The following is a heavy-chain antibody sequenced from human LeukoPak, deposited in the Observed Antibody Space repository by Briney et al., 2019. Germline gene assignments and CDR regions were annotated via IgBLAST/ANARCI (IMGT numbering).Heavy chain of an antibody. CDR3: AILRGGKYYFDY. V-gene: IGHV1-46*01. Sequence: GASMKVSCKASGYTFTGYYMHWVRQAPGQGLEWMGIINPSGGSTSYAQKFQGRVTMTRDTSTSTVYMELSSLRSEDTAVYYCAILRGGKYYFDYWGQGTLVTVSS. CDR2: INPSGGST. D-gene: IGHD3-16*01. CDR1: GYTFTGYY. J-gene: IGHJ4*02.